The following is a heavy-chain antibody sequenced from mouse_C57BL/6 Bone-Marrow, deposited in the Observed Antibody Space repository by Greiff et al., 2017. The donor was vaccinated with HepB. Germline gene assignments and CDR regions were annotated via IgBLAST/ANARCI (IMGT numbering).Heavy chain of an antibody. CDR2: IDPENGDT. Sequence: VQLQHSGAELVRPGASVKLSCTASGFNIKDDYMHWVKQRPEQGLEWIGWIDPENGDTEYASKFQGKATITADTSSNTAYLQLSSLTSEDTAVYYCTTTVVLDYWGQGTTLTVSS. CDR1: GFNIKDDY. CDR3: TTTVVLDY. D-gene: IGHD1-1*01. J-gene: IGHJ2*01. V-gene: IGHV14-4*01.